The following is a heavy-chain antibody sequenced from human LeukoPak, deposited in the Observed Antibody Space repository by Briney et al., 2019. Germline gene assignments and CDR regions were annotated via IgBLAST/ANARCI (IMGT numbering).Heavy chain of an antibody. Sequence: GASVKVSCKASGYTFTSYDINWVRQATGQGLEWMGWMNPNSGNTGYAQKFQGRITMTRNTSISTAYMELSSLRSEDTAVYYCARRSRYYGSGTNWFDPRGQGTLVTVSS. J-gene: IGHJ5*02. CDR2: MNPNSGNT. D-gene: IGHD3-10*01. V-gene: IGHV1-8*01. CDR3: ARRSRYYGSGTNWFDP. CDR1: GYTFTSYD.